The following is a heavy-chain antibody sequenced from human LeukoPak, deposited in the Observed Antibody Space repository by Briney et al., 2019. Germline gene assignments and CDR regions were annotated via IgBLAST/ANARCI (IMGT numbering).Heavy chain of an antibody. V-gene: IGHV4-38-2*02. Sequence: TSETLSLTCSVSGYSISSGYYWGWIRQPPGKGLEWIGCKYYTGSSYYNPSLKSRVTISVDTSKNQFSLKLSSVTAADTAVYYCARETPYHHHVVYWGQGTLVTVSS. CDR3: ARETPYHHHVVY. CDR1: GYSISSGYY. CDR2: KYYTGSS. D-gene: IGHD1-14*01. J-gene: IGHJ4*02.